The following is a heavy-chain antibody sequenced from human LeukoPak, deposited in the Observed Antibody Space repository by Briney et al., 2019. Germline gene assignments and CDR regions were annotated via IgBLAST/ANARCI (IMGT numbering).Heavy chain of an antibody. CDR2: MNPNSGNT. Sequence: ASVKVSCKASGYTFISYDINWVRQATGQGREWMGWMNPNSGNTGYARKFQGRVTMTRNTSISTAYMELSSLRSEDTAVYYCAIKSRLYYDYYMDVWGKGTTVTVSS. CDR3: AIKSRLYYDYYMDV. V-gene: IGHV1-8*01. J-gene: IGHJ6*03. CDR1: GYTFISYD.